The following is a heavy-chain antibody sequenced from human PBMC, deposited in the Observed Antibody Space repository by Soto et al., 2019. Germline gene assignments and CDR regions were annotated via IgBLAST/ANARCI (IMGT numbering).Heavy chain of an antibody. CDR1: GGSISSYY. J-gene: IGHJ6*03. V-gene: IGHV4-59*01. Sequence: SETLSLTCTVSGGSISSYYWSWIRQPPGKGLDWIGYIYYSGSTNYNPSLKSRVTISVDTSKNQFSLKLSSVTASDTAVYYCAREISKTPYSSSSYYYYMDVWGKGTTVTVSS. CDR3: AREISKTPYSSSSYYYYMDV. CDR2: IYYSGST. D-gene: IGHD6-6*01.